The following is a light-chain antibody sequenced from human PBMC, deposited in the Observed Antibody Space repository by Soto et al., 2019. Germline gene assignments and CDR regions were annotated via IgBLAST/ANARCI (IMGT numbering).Light chain of an antibody. CDR3: QQYDISSGT. V-gene: IGKV1-5*01. CDR2: DAS. CDR1: QSTGVW. Sequence: DIQMTQSPSTLSSSVGDRVTITCRASQSTGVWLAWYQQKPGRAPKLLIYDASTLQRGVPSRFSGSGSGTEFTLNISSLQPEDFATYYCQQYDISSGTFGQGTKVEIK. J-gene: IGKJ1*01.